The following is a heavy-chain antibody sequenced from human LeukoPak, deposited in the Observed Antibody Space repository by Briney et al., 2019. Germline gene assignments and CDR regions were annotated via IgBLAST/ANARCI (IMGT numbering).Heavy chain of an antibody. CDR1: GFTVSSNY. CDR3: ARVERNGRGYYYYHYMDV. D-gene: IGHD3-10*01. CDR2: IYSGGST. V-gene: IGHV3-53*01. Sequence: GGSLRLSCAASGFTVSSNYMSWVRQAPGQGLEWVSVIYSGGSTYYADSVKGRFTISRDNSKNTLYLQMNSLRAEDTAVYYCARVERNGRGYYYYHYMDVWGKGTTVTVSS. J-gene: IGHJ6*03.